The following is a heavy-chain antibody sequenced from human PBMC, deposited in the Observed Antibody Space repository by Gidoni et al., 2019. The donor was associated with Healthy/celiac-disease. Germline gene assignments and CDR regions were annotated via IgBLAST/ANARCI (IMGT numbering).Heavy chain of an antibody. CDR1: GYSISSGYY. V-gene: IGHV4-38-2*02. J-gene: IGHJ4*02. Sequence: QVQLQESGPGLVKPSETLSLTCTVSGYSISSGYYWGWIRQPPGKGLEWIGSIYHSGSTYYNPSLKSRVTISVDTSKNQFSLKLSSVTAADTAVYYCARIVVPAAILVQQWLEFDYWGQGTLVTVSS. CDR3: ARIVVPAAILVQQWLEFDY. D-gene: IGHD2-2*01. CDR2: IYHSGST.